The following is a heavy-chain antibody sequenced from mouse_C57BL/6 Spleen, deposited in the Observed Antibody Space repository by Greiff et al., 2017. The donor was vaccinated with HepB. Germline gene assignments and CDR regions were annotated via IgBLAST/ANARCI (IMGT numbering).Heavy chain of an antibody. CDR1: GYTFTDYY. V-gene: IGHV1-26*01. Sequence: EVQLQQSGPELVKPGASVKISCKASGYTFTDYYMNWVKQSHGKSLEWIGDINPNNGGTSYNLKFKGKATLTVDKSSSTAYMELRSLTSEDSAVYYCAREYYGSSHWYFDVWGTGTTVTVSS. CDR3: AREYYGSSHWYFDV. D-gene: IGHD1-1*01. CDR2: INPNNGGT. J-gene: IGHJ1*03.